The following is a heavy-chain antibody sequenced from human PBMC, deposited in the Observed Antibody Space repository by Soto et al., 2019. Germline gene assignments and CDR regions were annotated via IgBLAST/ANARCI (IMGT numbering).Heavy chain of an antibody. V-gene: IGHV4-59*08. CDR3: ARRYGDDHDI. CDR1: GGSISSYY. Sequence: PSETLSLTCTVSGGSISSYYWSWIRQPPGKGLEWIGYIYYSGSTNYNPSLKSRVTISVDTSKNQISLKLSSVTAADTAVYYCARRYGDDHDIWGQGTMVTVSS. CDR2: IYYSGST. J-gene: IGHJ3*02. D-gene: IGHD7-27*01.